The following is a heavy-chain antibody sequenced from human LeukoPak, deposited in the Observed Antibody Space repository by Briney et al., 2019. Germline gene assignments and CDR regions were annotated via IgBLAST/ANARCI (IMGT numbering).Heavy chain of an antibody. D-gene: IGHD3-9*01. CDR1: GFTFSSYA. J-gene: IGHJ4*02. Sequence: GGSLRLSCATSGFTFSSYAMSWVRQAPGKGLEWVSGIGASGGSTYYADSVKGRFTISRDNSKNTLYLQMNSLRTEDTAVYHCAKAEGYDILTGLDYWGQGTLVTVSS. CDR2: IGASGGST. V-gene: IGHV3-23*01. CDR3: AKAEGYDILTGLDY.